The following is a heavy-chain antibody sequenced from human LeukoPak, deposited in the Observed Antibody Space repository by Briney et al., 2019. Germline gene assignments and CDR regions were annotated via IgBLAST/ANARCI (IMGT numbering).Heavy chain of an antibody. CDR2: IYPRDGST. Sequence: GASVKVSCKASGYTFTSNYIHWVRQAPGQGLEWMGMIYPRDGSTSYAQKFQGRVTVTRDTSTSTVHMELSDLRSEDTAVYYCARDQGGFDYWGQGTLVTVSS. J-gene: IGHJ4*02. CDR1: GYTFTSNY. CDR3: ARDQGGFDY. V-gene: IGHV1-46*01.